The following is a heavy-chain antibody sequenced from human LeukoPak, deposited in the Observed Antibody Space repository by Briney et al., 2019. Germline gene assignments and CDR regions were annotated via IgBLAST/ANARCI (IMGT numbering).Heavy chain of an antibody. V-gene: IGHV4-31*03. CDR1: GGSISSGGYY. J-gene: IGHJ5*02. D-gene: IGHD2-2*01. CDR3: ARALRYCSSTSCYQYWFDP. CDR2: IYYSGST. Sequence: SETLSLTCTVSGGSISSGGYYWSWIRQHPGKGLEWIGYIYYSGSTYYNPSLKSRVTISVDTSKNQFSLKLGSVTAADTAVYYCARALRYCSSTSCYQYWFDPWGQGTLVTVSS.